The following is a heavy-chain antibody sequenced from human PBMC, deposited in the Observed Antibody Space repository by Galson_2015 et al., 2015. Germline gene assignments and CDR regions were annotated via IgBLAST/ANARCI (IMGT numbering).Heavy chain of an antibody. J-gene: IGHJ6*02. Sequence: SVKVSCKASGGTFSSYTISWVRQAPGQGLEWMGRIIPILGIANYAQKFQGRVTITADKSTSTAYMELSSLRSEDTAVYYCAREETHSSSRYYYGMDVWGQGTTVTVSS. CDR2: IIPILGIA. CDR1: GGTFSSYT. V-gene: IGHV1-69*04. D-gene: IGHD6-6*01. CDR3: AREETHSSSRYYYGMDV.